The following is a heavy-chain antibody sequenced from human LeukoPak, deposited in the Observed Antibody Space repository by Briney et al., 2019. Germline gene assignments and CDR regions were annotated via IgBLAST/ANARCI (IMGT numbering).Heavy chain of an antibody. CDR2: ISGSGGST. J-gene: IGHJ4*02. Sequence: GGSLRLSCAASGFTFSSYAMSWVRQAPGKGLEWVSAISGSGGSTYYADSVKGRFTISRDNAKNTLYLQMNSLRAEDTAVYFCARDLSGAIDYWGQGTQVTVSS. D-gene: IGHD3-10*01. CDR1: GFTFSSYA. CDR3: ARDLSGAIDY. V-gene: IGHV3-23*01.